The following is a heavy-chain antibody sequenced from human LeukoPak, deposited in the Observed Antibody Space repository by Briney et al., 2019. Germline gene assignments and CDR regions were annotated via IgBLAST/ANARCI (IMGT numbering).Heavy chain of an antibody. CDR2: IYTSGST. J-gene: IGHJ4*02. D-gene: IGHD3-22*01. CDR3: ARGGYLVDY. Sequence: SETLSLTCTVSGGSISSGTYYWSWIRQPAGKGLEWIGRIYTSGSTNYNPSLKSRVTISVDTSKNQFFLKLSSVTAADTAVYYCARGGYLVDYWGQGTLVTVSS. V-gene: IGHV4-61*02. CDR1: GGSISSGTYY.